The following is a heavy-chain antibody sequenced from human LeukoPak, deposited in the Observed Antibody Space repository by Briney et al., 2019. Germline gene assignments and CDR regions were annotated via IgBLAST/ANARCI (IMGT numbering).Heavy chain of an antibody. D-gene: IGHD3-3*01. CDR2: IYHSGST. J-gene: IGHJ4*02. Sequence: PSETLSPTCTVSGYSISSGYYWGWIRQPPGKGLEWIGSIYHSGSTYYNPSLKSRVTISVDTSKNQFSLKLSSVTAADTAVYYCAIYDFWSSYHDYWGQGTLVTVSS. CDR3: AIYDFWSSYHDY. CDR1: GYSISSGYY. V-gene: IGHV4-38-2*02.